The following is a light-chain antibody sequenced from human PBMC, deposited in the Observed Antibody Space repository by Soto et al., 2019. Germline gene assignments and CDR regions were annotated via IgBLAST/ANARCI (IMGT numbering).Light chain of an antibody. CDR2: KAS. J-gene: IGKJ2*01. V-gene: IGKV1-5*03. CDR3: QQYNSYPVYT. CDR1: QSISSS. Sequence: DIQMTQSPSTLSASVGDRVTITCRASQSISSSLAWYQQGPGKAPKLLIYKASSLETGVPSRFSGSGSGTEFTLTISSLQPDDFATYYCQQYNSYPVYTFGQGTKLEIQ.